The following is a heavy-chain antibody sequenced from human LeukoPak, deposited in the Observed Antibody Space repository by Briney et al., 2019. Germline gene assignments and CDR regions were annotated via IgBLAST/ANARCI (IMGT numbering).Heavy chain of an antibody. D-gene: IGHD6-19*01. CDR1: GFTFSSYE. Sequence: GGSLRLSCAASGFTFSSYEMNWVRQAPGKGLEWVSYISSSGSTIYNADSVKGRFTISRDNAKNSLYLQMNSLRAEDTAVYYCARDLAVAGSWGQGTLVTVSS. V-gene: IGHV3-48*03. CDR3: ARDLAVAGS. J-gene: IGHJ5*02. CDR2: ISSSGSTI.